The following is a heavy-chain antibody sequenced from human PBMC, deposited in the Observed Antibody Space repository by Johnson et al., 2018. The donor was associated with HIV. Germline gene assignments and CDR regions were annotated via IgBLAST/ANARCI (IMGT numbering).Heavy chain of an antibody. V-gene: IGHV3-9*01. J-gene: IGHJ3*02. CDR1: GFNFDVYA. CDR2: ISWNSGTI. D-gene: IGHD2-8*01. CDR3: ARVMQADAFDI. Sequence: VQLVESGGDLVQPGRSLKLACAASGFNFDVYAMHWVRQVLGKGLEWVSTISWNSGTIRYADSVKGRFTISRDNSKNTLYLQMNSLRAEDTAVYYCARVMQADAFDIWGQGTMVTVSS.